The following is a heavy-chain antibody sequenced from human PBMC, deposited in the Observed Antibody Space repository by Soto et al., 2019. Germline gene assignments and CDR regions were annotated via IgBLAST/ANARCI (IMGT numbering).Heavy chain of an antibody. D-gene: IGHD3-9*01. Sequence: SGPTLVNPTQTLTLTCTFSGSSLSTSEVGVGWFRQPPGKALEWLALIYWDDDKRYSPSLKSRLTITKDTSKNRVVLTMTNMDPVDTATYYCAHRFDWYYFNQWGQGTLVTVSS. V-gene: IGHV2-5*02. CDR2: IYWDDDK. CDR1: GSSLSTSEVG. J-gene: IGHJ4*02. CDR3: AHRFDWYYFNQ.